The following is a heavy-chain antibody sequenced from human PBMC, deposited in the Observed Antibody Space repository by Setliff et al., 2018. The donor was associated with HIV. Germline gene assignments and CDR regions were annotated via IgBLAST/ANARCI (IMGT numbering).Heavy chain of an antibody. CDR1: GGSISSGNYY. CDR2: IYYSGST. V-gene: IGHV4-31*03. CDR3: ARERSALLWKNWFDP. Sequence: KASETLSLTCTVSGGSISSGNYYWSWIRQHPGKGLEWIGYIYYSGSTYYNPSLKSRVTMSVDTSKNQFSLKLSSVTAADTAVYYCARERSALLWKNWFDPWGQGTLVTVSS. D-gene: IGHD3-10*01. J-gene: IGHJ5*02.